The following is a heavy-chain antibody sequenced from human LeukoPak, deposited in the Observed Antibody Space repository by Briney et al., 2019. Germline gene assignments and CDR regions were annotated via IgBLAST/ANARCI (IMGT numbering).Heavy chain of an antibody. Sequence: GGSLRLSCAASGFTFSTYWMHWVRQAPGKGLVWVSRINSDESSTTYADSMKGRFTISRDNAKNTLYLQMNSLRAEDTAVYYCAKSRRAYCSGGSCFGLWDYWGQGTLVTVSS. D-gene: IGHD2-15*01. CDR1: GFTFSTYW. J-gene: IGHJ4*02. CDR3: AKSRRAYCSGGSCFGLWDY. V-gene: IGHV3-74*01. CDR2: INSDESST.